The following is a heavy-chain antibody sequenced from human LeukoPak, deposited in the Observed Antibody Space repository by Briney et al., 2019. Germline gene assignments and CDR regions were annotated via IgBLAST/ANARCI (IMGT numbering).Heavy chain of an antibody. D-gene: IGHD3-10*01. CDR2: ISKSGSPI. J-gene: IGHJ4*02. Sequence: GGSLRLSCAASGFTFSDYYMSWIRRAPGKGLECVSYISKSGSPIYCADSVKGRFTISRDNAKNSLYLQMNSLRAEDTAVYYCARARGSYSFDSWGQGTLVTVSS. CDR3: ARARGSYSFDS. V-gene: IGHV3-11*01. CDR1: GFTFSDYY.